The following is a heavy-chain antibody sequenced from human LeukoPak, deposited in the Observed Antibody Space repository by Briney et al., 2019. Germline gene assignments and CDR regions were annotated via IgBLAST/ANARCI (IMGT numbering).Heavy chain of an antibody. CDR3: ASFKARGYDWFDP. CDR1: GFTFSSYW. CDR2: ISSSSSYI. V-gene: IGHV3-21*01. J-gene: IGHJ5*02. Sequence: GGSLRLSCAASGFTFSSYWMSWVRQAPGKVLEWVSSISSSSSYIYYADSVKGRFTISRDNAKNSLYLQMNSLRAEDTAVYYCASFKARGYDWFDPWGQGTLVTASS. D-gene: IGHD1-1*01.